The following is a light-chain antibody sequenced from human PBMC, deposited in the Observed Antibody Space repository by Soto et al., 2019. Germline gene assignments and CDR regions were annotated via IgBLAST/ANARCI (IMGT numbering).Light chain of an antibody. CDR1: RSNIGSNH. V-gene: IGLV1-47*01. CDR2: RNN. Sequence: QAVVTQPPSASGTPGQRVTISCSGSRSNIGSNHVYWYQQLPGTAPKLLIYRNNQRPSGVPDRFSGSKSGTSASLAISGLRSEDEADYYCAAWDDSLSGYVFGTGTKLPVL. CDR3: AAWDDSLSGYV. J-gene: IGLJ1*01.